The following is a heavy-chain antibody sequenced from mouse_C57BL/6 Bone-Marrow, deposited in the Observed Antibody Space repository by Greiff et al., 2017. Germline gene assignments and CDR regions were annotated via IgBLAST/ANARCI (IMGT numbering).Heavy chain of an antibody. J-gene: IGHJ3*01. CDR1: GYTFTSYW. Sequence: QVQLQQPGAELVKPGASVKLSCKASGYTFTSYWMQWVKQRPGQGLEWIGEIDPSDSYTNYNQKFKGKATLTVDKSSSTAYMQLSSLTSEDSAVYYYARRGPCYSKAWFADWGQGTLVTVSA. CDR3: ARRGPCYSKAWFAD. D-gene: IGHD2-5*01. V-gene: IGHV1-50*01. CDR2: IDPSDSYT.